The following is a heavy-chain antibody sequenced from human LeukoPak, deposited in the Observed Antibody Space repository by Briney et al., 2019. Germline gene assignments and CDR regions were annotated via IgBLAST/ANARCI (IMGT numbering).Heavy chain of an antibody. D-gene: IGHD3-9*01. Sequence: GASVKVSCKASGYTFTSYGISWVRQAPGQGLEWMGWISAYNGNTNYAQKLQGRVTMTTDTSTSTAYMELRSLRSDDTAVYYCAREDINYDILTGYSYWGQGTLVTVSS. CDR3: AREDINYDILTGYSY. CDR1: GYTFTSYG. J-gene: IGHJ4*02. V-gene: IGHV1-18*01. CDR2: ISAYNGNT.